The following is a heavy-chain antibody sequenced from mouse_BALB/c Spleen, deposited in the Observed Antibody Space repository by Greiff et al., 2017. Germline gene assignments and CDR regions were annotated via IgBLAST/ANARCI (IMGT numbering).Heavy chain of an antibody. J-gene: IGHJ3*01. CDR1: GFTFSSFG. CDR3: ASQTARATSWFAY. CDR2: ISSGSSTI. Sequence: EVQLVESGGGLVQPGGSRKLSCAASGFTFSSFGMHRVRQAPEKGLEWVAYISSGSSTIYYADTVKGRFTISRDNPKNTLFLQMTSLRSEDTAMYYCASQTARATSWFAYWGEGTLVTVSA. V-gene: IGHV5-17*02. D-gene: IGHD3-2*01.